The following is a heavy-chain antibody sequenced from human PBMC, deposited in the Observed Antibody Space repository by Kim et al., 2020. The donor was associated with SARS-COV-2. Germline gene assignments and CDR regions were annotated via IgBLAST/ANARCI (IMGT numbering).Heavy chain of an antibody. CDR3: ARDGLGIWAFDI. V-gene: IGHV4-59*13. D-gene: IGHD7-27*01. CDR1: GGSISSYY. CDR2: IYYSGST. J-gene: IGHJ3*02. Sequence: SETLSLTCTVSGGSISSYYWSWIRQPPGKGLEWIGYIYYSGSTNYNPSLKSRVTISVDTSKNQFSLKLSSVTAADTAVYYCARDGLGIWAFDIWGQGTMV.